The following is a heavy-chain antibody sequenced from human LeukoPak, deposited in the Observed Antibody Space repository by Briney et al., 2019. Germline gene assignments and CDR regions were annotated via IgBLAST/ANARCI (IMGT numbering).Heavy chain of an antibody. CDR2: ISTSGSRT. J-gene: IGHJ4*02. CDR1: GFTFSSYA. Sequence: GGSLRLSCAASGFTFSSYAMTWLRQAPGKGLEWVSTISTSGSRTYSTDSVKGRFTFSIDNFRSTLFLQMNSLRAEDTAVYYCAKCRSGSDADCYGFDYWGQGTLVTVSS. V-gene: IGHV3-23*01. CDR3: AKCRSGSDADCYGFDY. D-gene: IGHD2-21*02.